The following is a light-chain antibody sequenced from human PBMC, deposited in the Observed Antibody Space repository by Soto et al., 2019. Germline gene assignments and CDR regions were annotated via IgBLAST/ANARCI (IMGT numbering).Light chain of an antibody. CDR3: QQYGSWT. CDR1: QTISSSY. Sequence: EIVLTQSPGTLSVSPGERATLSCRASQTISSSYLAWYRQKPGQAPSLLIYGTSSRATGIPDRFSGSGSGTDVTLTISRLGPEDSAIYYCQQYGSWTFGQGTKVEIK. CDR2: GTS. J-gene: IGKJ1*01. V-gene: IGKV3-20*01.